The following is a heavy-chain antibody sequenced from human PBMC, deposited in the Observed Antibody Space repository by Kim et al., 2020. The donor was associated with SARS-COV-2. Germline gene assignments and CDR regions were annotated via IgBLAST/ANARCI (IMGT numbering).Heavy chain of an antibody. V-gene: IGHV4-59*01. D-gene: IGHD3-9*01. Sequence: PSLKSRVTISVDTSKNQFSLKLSSVTAADTAVYYCASYYDILTGYDAFDIWGQGTMVTVSS. CDR3: ASYYDILTGYDAFDI. J-gene: IGHJ3*02.